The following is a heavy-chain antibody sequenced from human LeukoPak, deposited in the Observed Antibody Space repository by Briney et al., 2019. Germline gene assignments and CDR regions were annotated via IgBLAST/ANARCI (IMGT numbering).Heavy chain of an antibody. V-gene: IGHV3-23*01. Sequence: GGSLRLSCAASGFTFSTYAMSWVRQAPGKGLEWVSAISGSGGSTYYADSVKGRFTISRDNSKNTLYLQMNSLRAEDTAVYYCAKGGSGWYYYFDYWGQGTLVTVSS. D-gene: IGHD6-19*01. CDR2: ISGSGGST. J-gene: IGHJ4*02. CDR1: GFTFSTYA. CDR3: AKGGSGWYYYFDY.